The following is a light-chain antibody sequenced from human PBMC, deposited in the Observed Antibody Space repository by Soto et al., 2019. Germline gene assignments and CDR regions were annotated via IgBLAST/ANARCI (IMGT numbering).Light chain of an antibody. J-gene: IGLJ2*01. V-gene: IGLV2-8*01. CDR3: SSYADTTTHVV. CDR2: EVS. CDR1: SSDVGRYNY. Sequence: QSALTQPPSASGSPGQLVTISCTGTSSDVGRYNYVSWYQQHPGKAPKLMIYEVSKRPSGVPDRFSGSKSGNTASLTVSGHQAEDEADYYCSSYADTTTHVVFGGGTKLTVL.